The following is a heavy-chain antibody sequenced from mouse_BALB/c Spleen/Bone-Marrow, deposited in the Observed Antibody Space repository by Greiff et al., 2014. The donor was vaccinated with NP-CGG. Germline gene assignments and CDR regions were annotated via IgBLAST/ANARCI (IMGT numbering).Heavy chain of an antibody. Sequence: EVMLVESGGGLVQPGGSLKLSCAASGFTFSSYGMSWVRQTPDKRLELVATINSNGGSTYYPDSVKGRFTISRDNAKNTLYLQMSSLKSEDTAMYYCARDGYYVSYAMDYWGQGTSVTVSS. CDR1: GFTFSSYG. V-gene: IGHV5-6-3*01. J-gene: IGHJ4*01. CDR3: ARDGYYVSYAMDY. D-gene: IGHD2-3*01. CDR2: INSNGGST.